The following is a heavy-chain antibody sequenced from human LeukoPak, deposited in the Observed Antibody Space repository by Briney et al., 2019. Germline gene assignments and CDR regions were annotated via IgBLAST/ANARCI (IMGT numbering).Heavy chain of an antibody. CDR3: GKGRELLLRFPFDY. CDR1: GFTFSSYA. CDR2: ISGSGGST. D-gene: IGHD1-26*01. V-gene: IGHV3-23*01. Sequence: PGGSLRLSCAASGFTFSSYAMSWVRQAPGKGLEWVSAISGSGGSTYYADSVKGRFTISRDNSKNTLYLQMSSLRAEDTAVYYCGKGRELLLRFPFDYWGQGTLVTVSS. J-gene: IGHJ4*02.